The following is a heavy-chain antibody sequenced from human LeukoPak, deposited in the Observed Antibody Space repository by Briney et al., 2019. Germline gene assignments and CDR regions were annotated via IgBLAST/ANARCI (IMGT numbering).Heavy chain of an antibody. Sequence: GSLRLSCAASGFTFSSYGMHWVRQAPGKGLEWVAVIWYDGSSKYYADSVKGRFTISRDNSKNTLYLQMNSLRAEDTAVYYCANLGATEAFDIWGQGTMVTVSS. J-gene: IGHJ3*02. CDR2: IWYDGSSK. D-gene: IGHD1-26*01. CDR1: GFTFSSYG. V-gene: IGHV3-33*06. CDR3: ANLGATEAFDI.